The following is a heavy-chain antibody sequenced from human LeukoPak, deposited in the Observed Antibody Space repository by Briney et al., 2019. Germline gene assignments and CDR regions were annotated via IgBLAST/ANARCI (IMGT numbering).Heavy chain of an antibody. CDR1: GYTFTDYY. V-gene: IGHV1-69-2*01. Sequence: GASVKVSCKASGYTFTDYYMHWVQQAPGKGVEWMGRVDPEDGETIYAEKFQGRVTITADTSTDTAYMELSSLRSEDTAVYYCATEKASTIFVMAPYMDVWGKGTTVTVSS. J-gene: IGHJ6*03. CDR3: ATEKASTIFVMAPYMDV. D-gene: IGHD3-3*01. CDR2: VDPEDGET.